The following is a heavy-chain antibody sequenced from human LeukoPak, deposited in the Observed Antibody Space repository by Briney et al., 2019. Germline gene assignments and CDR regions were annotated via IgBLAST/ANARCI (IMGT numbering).Heavy chain of an antibody. V-gene: IGHV1-69*05. J-gene: IGHJ6*03. CDR2: IIPIFGTA. CDR3: ARAGEMAPSGPYYYYYMDV. Sequence: SVKVSCKASGGTFSSYAISWVRQAPGQGLEWMGGIIPIFGTANYAQKFQGRVTFTMDESTSTAYMELSSLRSEDTAVYYCARAGEMAPSGPYYYYYMDVWGKGTTVTVSS. CDR1: GGTFSSYA. D-gene: IGHD5-24*01.